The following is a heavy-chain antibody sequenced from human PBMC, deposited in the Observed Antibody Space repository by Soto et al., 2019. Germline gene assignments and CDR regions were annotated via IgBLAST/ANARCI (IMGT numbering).Heavy chain of an antibody. CDR2: IDPSDSYT. J-gene: IGHJ4*02. CDR1: GYSFTSYW. D-gene: IGHD3-22*01. CDR3: ARLLYYDSSDY. Sequence: GESLKISCKGSGYSFTSYWISWLRQMPGKGPEWMGRIDPSDSYTNYSPSFQGHVTISADKFISTAYLQWSSLKASDTAMYYCARLLYYDSSDYWGQGTLVTVSS. V-gene: IGHV5-10-1*01.